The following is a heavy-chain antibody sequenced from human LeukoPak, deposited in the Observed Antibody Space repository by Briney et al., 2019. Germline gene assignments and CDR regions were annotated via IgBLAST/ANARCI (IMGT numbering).Heavy chain of an antibody. D-gene: IGHD2-2*01. J-gene: IGHJ5*02. V-gene: IGHV3-11*04. CDR2: ISSSGDTK. Sequence: PGGSLRLSCAASGFTFLSDYYMSWIRQAPGKGLEWVSYISSSGDTKHYADSVKGRLTTSRDNAKKSLYLQMNSLRAEDTAVYYCARRCRSNSCLQSWGQGTLVTVSS. CDR1: GFTFLSDYY. CDR3: ARRCRSNSCLQS.